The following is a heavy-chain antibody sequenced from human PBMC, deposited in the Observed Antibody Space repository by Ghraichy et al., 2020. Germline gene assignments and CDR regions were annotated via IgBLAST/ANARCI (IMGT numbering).Heavy chain of an antibody. V-gene: IGHV3-53*01. J-gene: IGHJ4*02. CDR3: ARLLWFGDPPYFDY. D-gene: IGHD3-10*01. Sequence: GESLNISCAASGFTVSSNYMSWVRQAPGKGLEWVSVIYSGGSTYYADSVKGRFTISRDNSKNTLYLQMNSLRAEDTAVYYCARLLWFGDPPYFDYWGQGTLVTVSS. CDR2: IYSGGST. CDR1: GFTVSSNY.